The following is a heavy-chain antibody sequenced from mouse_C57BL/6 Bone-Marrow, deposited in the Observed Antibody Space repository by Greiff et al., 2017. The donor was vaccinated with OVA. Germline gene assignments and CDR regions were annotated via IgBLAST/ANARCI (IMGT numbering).Heavy chain of an antibody. J-gene: IGHJ4*01. D-gene: IGHD1-1*01. CDR1: GYTFTSYG. CDR2: IYPRSGST. Sequence: QVQLQQSGAELARPGASVKLSCKASGYTFTSYGISWVKQRTGQGLEWIGEIYPRSGSTYYNEKFKGKATLTADKSSSTAYMELRSLTSEDAAVYFCARSPYDGSSYCYAMDYWGQGTSVNVSS. CDR3: ARSPYDGSSYCYAMDY. V-gene: IGHV1-81*01.